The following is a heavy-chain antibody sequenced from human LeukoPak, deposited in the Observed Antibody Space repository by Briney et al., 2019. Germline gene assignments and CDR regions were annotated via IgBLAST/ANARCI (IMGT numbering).Heavy chain of an antibody. D-gene: IGHD6-13*01. CDR3: AKGSGSSRRRCDY. Sequence: GGTLRLTCAASGFTFSSYAMSWVRQPPGKGLEWVSAISGSGGSTYYAYSVKGRFTNSRDNSTNTLYLQMNSLRAEDTAVYYCAKGSGSSRRRCDYWGQGTLVTVSS. V-gene: IGHV3-23*01. CDR2: ISGSGGST. J-gene: IGHJ4*02. CDR1: GFTFSSYA.